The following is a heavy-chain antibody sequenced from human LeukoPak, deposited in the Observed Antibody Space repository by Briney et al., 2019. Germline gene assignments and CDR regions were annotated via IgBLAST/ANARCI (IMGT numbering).Heavy chain of an antibody. D-gene: IGHD4-11*01. Sequence: SETLSLTCTVSGGSFRSSSYYWGWIRQTPGKGLEWIGCIYYSGNTNYSPSLKNRVTISVDTSKNQFSLRLSSVTAADTAVYFCARGPSTVSVWIDPWGQGTLVTVSS. CDR1: GGSFRSSSYY. V-gene: IGHV4-39*07. J-gene: IGHJ5*02. CDR3: ARGPSTVSVWIDP. CDR2: IYYSGNT.